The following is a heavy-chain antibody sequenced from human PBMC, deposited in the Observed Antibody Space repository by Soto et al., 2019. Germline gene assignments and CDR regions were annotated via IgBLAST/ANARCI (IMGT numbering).Heavy chain of an antibody. D-gene: IGHD2-15*01. J-gene: IGHJ5*02. CDR1: GYTFTRYT. CDR2: INPDNGNT. Sequence: ASVKVSCKASGYTFTRYTMNWVRQAPGQRLEWMGWINPDNGNTKSSQKFQDRVTITRDTSASTAYMDLSSLRSEDTAVYYCARGIATGQLDPWGQGTLVTVSS. CDR3: ARGIATGQLDP. V-gene: IGHV1-3*01.